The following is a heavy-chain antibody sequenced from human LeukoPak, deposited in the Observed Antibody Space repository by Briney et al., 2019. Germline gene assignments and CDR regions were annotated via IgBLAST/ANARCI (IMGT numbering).Heavy chain of an antibody. D-gene: IGHD5-18*01. CDR3: ATASLRYTAMVDFDY. CDR2: FDPEDGET. J-gene: IGHJ4*02. V-gene: IGHV1-24*01. CDR1: GYTLTELS. Sequence: ASVKVSCKVSGYTLTELSMHWVRQAPGKGLEWMGGFDPEDGETIYAQKFQGRVTMTEDTSTDTAYMELSSLRSEDTAVYYCATASLRYTAMVDFDYWGQGTLVTVSS.